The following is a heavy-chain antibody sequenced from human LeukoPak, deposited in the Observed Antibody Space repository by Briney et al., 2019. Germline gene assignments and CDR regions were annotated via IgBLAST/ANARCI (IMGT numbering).Heavy chain of an antibody. D-gene: IGHD2/OR15-2a*01. J-gene: IGHJ4*02. Sequence: GGSLRLSCAASGFTFSKYAMNWVRQAPGKGLEWVSIISGSVVATYYADSVKGRFTISRDNSKNTLYLQMNSLRAEDTAVYYCAKGTTIFLRYFDYWGQGTLVTVSS. CDR1: GFTFSKYA. V-gene: IGHV3-23*01. CDR2: ISGSVVAT. CDR3: AKGTTIFLRYFDY.